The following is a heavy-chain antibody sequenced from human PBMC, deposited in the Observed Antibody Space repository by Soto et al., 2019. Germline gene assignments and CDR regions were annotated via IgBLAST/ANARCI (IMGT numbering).Heavy chain of an antibody. CDR3: ARVVPGAEAWFGP. J-gene: IGHJ5*02. V-gene: IGHV1-18*01. CDR2: ISLYSDGT. CDR1: GYTFSNYG. D-gene: IGHD2-2*01. Sequence: QVKLVQSGGEVKRPGASVKVSCKTSGYTFSNYGITWVRQAPGQPLEWLGWISLYSDGTDYAQKFQGRVSKTTDTSTTTAYMELRSLRSDDTAVYYWARVVPGAEAWFGPWGQGTLVTVSS.